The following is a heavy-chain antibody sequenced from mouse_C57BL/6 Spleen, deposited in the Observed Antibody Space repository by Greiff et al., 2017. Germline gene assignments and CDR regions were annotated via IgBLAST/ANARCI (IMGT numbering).Heavy chain of an antibody. Sequence: VQLQQPGAELVKPGASVKLSCTASGYTFTSYWMHWVKPRPGQGLEWIGMIHPNSGSTNYNEKFKSKATLTVDKASSTAYMQLSSLTSEDSAVYYCAREGGSSYWYFDVWGTGTTVTVSS. CDR1: GYTFTSYW. J-gene: IGHJ1*03. V-gene: IGHV1-64*01. CDR2: IHPNSGST. CDR3: AREGGSSYWYFDV. D-gene: IGHD1-1*01.